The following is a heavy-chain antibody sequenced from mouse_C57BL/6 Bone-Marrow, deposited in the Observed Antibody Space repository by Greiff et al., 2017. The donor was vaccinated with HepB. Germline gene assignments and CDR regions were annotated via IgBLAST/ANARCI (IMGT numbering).Heavy chain of an antibody. CDR3: ARDGLRYRYFDV. J-gene: IGHJ1*03. V-gene: IGHV5-4*01. CDR1: GFTFSSYA. Sequence: EVKVVESGGGLVKPGGSLKLSCAASGFTFSSYAMSWVRQTPEKRLEWVATISDGGSYTYYPDNVKGRFTISRDNAKNNLYLQMSHLKSEDTAMYYCARDGLRYRYFDVWGTGTTVTVSS. CDR2: ISDGGSYT.